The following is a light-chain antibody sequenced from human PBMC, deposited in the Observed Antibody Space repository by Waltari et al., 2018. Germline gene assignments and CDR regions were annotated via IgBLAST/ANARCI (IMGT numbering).Light chain of an antibody. CDR1: SSDVGGYNY. J-gene: IGLJ3*02. Sequence: QSALTQPAPVSGSPGQSITTSCPGTSSDVGGYNYVSWYQQHPGKAPKLMIYDVIKRPSGVSNRFSGSKSGNTASLTISGLQAEDEADYYCSSYTSSSTWVFGGGTKLTVL. CDR2: DVI. V-gene: IGLV2-14*01. CDR3: SSYTSSSTWV.